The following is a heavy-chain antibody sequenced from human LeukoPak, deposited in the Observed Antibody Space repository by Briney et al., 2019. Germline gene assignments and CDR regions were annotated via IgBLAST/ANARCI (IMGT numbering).Heavy chain of an antibody. V-gene: IGHV3-74*01. Sequence: GGSLRLSCAASGLTFSGYWMHWVRQAPGKGLVWVSRINSDGRSTTYADSVKGRFTVSRDNAKNTLYLQMNSLRAEDTAVYYCAKGAGYGDLGYFYYMDVWGKGTTVTVSS. CDR1: GLTFSGYW. CDR2: INSDGRST. CDR3: AKGAGYGDLGYFYYMDV. D-gene: IGHD4-17*01. J-gene: IGHJ6*03.